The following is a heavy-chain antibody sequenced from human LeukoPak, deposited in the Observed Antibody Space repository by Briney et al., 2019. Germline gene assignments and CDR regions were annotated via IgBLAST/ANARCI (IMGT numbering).Heavy chain of an antibody. CDR3: AKAGRGSGPFDY. D-gene: IGHD3-10*01. CDR1: GGSISSYY. CDR2: IYYSGST. V-gene: IGHV4-59*08. J-gene: IGHJ4*02. Sequence: PSETLSLTCTISGGSISSYYWSWIRQPPGKGLEWIGNIYYSGSTIYNPSLKSRVTISVDTSKNQFSLKLSSVTAADTAVYYCAKAGRGSGPFDYWGQGTLVTVSS.